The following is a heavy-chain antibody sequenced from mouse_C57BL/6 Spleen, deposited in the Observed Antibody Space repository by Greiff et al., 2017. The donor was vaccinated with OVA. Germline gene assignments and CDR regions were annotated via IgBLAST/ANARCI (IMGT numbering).Heavy chain of an antibody. Sequence: EVKLQESGPGLVKPSQSLSLTCSVTGYSITSGYYWNWIRQFPGNKLEWMGYISYDGSNNYNPSLKNRISITRDTSKNQFFLKLNSVTTEDTATYYCARDDYEDFDVWGTGTTVTVSS. D-gene: IGHD2-4*01. CDR3: ARDDYEDFDV. V-gene: IGHV3-6*01. CDR2: ISYDGSN. J-gene: IGHJ1*03. CDR1: GYSITSGYY.